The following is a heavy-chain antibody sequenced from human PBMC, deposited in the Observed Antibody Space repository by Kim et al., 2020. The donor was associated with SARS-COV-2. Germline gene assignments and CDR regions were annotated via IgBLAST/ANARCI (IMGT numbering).Heavy chain of an antibody. D-gene: IGHD3-10*01. J-gene: IGHJ4*02. CDR3: ARAVRELWFEQNYFDY. CDR2: IIPIFGTA. CDR1: GGTFSSYA. Sequence: SVKVSCKASGGTFSSYAISWVRQAPGQGLDWMGGIIPIFGTANYAQKFQGRVTITADESTSTAYMELSSLRSEDTAVYYCARAVRELWFEQNYFDYWGQGTLVTVSS. V-gene: IGHV1-69*13.